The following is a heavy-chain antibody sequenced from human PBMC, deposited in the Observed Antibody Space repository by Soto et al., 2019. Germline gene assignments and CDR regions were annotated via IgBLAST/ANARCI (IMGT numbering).Heavy chain of an antibody. CDR2: IYYSGST. V-gene: IGHV4-31*03. CDR3: ARDQSGTTDWFDP. D-gene: IGHD3-10*01. J-gene: IGHJ5*02. CDR1: GGSISSGGYY. Sequence: ASETLSLTCTVSGGSISSGGYYWSWIRQHPGKGLEWIGYIYYSGSTYYNPSLKSRVTISVDTSKNQFSLKLSSVTAADTAVYYCARDQSGTTDWFDPWGQGTLVTVSS.